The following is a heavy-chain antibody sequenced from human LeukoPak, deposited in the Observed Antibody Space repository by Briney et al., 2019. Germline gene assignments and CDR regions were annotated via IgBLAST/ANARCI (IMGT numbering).Heavy chain of an antibody. CDR1: GFTFTTYW. CDR3: ARGFVGMRY. CDR2: IKQDGSEK. Sequence: GGSLRLSCAASGFTFTTYWMTWVRQAPGKGLEWVVNIKQDGSEKYYVDSVKGRFTISRDDAKNSLYLQMNSLRAEDTAVYYCARGFVGMRYWGQGTLVTVSS. D-gene: IGHD1-26*01. J-gene: IGHJ4*02. V-gene: IGHV3-7*01.